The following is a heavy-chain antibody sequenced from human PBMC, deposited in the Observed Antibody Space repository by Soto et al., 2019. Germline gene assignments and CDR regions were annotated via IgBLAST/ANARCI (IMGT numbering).Heavy chain of an antibody. V-gene: IGHV3-23*01. D-gene: IGHD5-12*01. J-gene: IGHJ4*02. CDR3: AKDQGGYSGYDLDPFDY. CDR1: GFTFSSYA. CDR2: ISGSGGST. Sequence: GGSLRLSCAASGFTFSSYAMSWVRQAPGKGLEWVSAISGSGGSTYYADSVKGRFTISRDNSKSTLYLQMNSLRAEDTAVYYCAKDQGGYSGYDLDPFDYWGQGTLVTVSS.